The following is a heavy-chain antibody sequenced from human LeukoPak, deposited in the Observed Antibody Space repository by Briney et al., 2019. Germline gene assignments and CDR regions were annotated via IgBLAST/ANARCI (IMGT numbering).Heavy chain of an antibody. CDR3: ARDWRGRAGGMDV. V-gene: IGHV1-18*01. J-gene: IGHJ6*02. CDR2: ISVYNGNT. CDR1: GYTFTNYG. D-gene: IGHD3-3*01. Sequence: ASVKVSCKASGYTFTNYGISWVRQAPGQGLEWMGWISVYNGNTNSARKLQGRVTMTTDTSTSTAYMELRSLRSDDTAVYYCARDWRGRAGGMDVWGQGTTVTVSS.